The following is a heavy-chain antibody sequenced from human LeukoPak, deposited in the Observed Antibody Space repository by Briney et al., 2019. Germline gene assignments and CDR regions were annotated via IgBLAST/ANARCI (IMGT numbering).Heavy chain of an antibody. CDR2: VNPSGGST. Sequence: ASVKVSCKASGYIFTGNYIHWVRQAPGQGLEWMGIVNPSGGSTNYAQKFRGRVTMSRDTSTSTVYMELSSLRSEDTAVYYCARGSLAAIAVAGGYFQHWGQGTLVTVSS. V-gene: IGHV1-46*01. CDR3: ARGSLAAIAVAGGYFQH. D-gene: IGHD6-19*01. CDR1: GYIFTGNY. J-gene: IGHJ1*01.